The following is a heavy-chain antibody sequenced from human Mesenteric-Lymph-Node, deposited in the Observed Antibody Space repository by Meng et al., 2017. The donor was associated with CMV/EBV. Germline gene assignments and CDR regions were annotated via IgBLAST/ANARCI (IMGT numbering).Heavy chain of an antibody. CDR2: MNPNSFNT. D-gene: IGHD1-26*01. J-gene: IGHJ4*02. Sequence: ASVKVSCKASGYTFTSYDINWVRQATGQGLEWMGWMNPNSFNTDYAEKFLGRVAITRNTSINTAYMELSSLRSEDTAVYYCARGVGSAFDYWGQGTLVTVSS. CDR3: ARGVGSAFDY. V-gene: IGHV1-8*03. CDR1: GYTFTSYD.